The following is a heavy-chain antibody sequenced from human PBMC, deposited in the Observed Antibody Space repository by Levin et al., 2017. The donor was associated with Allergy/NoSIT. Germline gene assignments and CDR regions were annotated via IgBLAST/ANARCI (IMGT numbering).Heavy chain of an antibody. J-gene: IGHJ4*02. CDR3: GTRSAYSYGHYYFDY. CDR1: GGTFRHYA. V-gene: IGHV1-69*01. Sequence: PGGSLRLSCKASGGTFRHYALSWVRQAPGQGFEWMGGIVPVFGSTNYAQKFHGRVTITADESTSTANMELSSLRSDDTAVYYCGTRSAYSYGHYYFDYWGQGTLVTVSS. D-gene: IGHD5-18*01. CDR2: IVPVFGST.